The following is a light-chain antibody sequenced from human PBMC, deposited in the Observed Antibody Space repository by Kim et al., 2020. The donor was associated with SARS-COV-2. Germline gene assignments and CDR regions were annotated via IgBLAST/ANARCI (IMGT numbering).Light chain of an antibody. CDR2: GAS. J-gene: IGKJ2*01. Sequence: SVSPGATATLSCRASQSVSSSLAWYQQKPGQAPRLLIYGASTRATGIPARFSGSGSGTEFTLTISSLQSEDFAVYYCQQYNNWPYTFGQGTKLEIK. CDR1: QSVSSS. V-gene: IGKV3-15*01. CDR3: QQYNNWPYT.